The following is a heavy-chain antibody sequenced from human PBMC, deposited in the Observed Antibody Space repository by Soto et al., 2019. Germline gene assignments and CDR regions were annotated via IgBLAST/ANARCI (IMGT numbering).Heavy chain of an antibody. D-gene: IGHD1-26*01. CDR2: IIPIFGTA. CDR3: ARASLFEWERSSYYYYGMDV. CDR1: GGTFSSYA. V-gene: IGHV1-69*01. J-gene: IGHJ6*02. Sequence: QVQRVQSGAEVKKPGSSVKVSCKASGGTFSSYAISWVRQAPGQGLEWMGGIIPIFGTANYAQKFQGRVTITADESTSTAYMELSSRRSEDTAVYYCARASLFEWERSSYYYYGMDVWGQGTTVTVSS.